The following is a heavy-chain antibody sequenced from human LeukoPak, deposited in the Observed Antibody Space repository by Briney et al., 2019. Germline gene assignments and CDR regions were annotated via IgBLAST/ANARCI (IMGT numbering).Heavy chain of an antibody. CDR3: ASGETFHRAAGTWVDY. CDR2: INHSGST. D-gene: IGHD6-13*01. CDR1: GGSFSGYY. V-gene: IGHV4-34*01. J-gene: IGHJ4*02. Sequence: PSETLSLTCAVYGGSFSGYYWSWIRQPPGKGLEWIGEINHSGSTNYNPSLKSRVTISVDTSKNQFSLKLSSVTAADTAVYYCASGETFHRAAGTWVDYWGQGTLVTVSS.